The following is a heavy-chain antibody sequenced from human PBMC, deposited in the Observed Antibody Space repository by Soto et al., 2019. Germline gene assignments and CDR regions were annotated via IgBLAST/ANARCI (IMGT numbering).Heavy chain of an antibody. CDR3: ARQIYDSDTGPNFQYYFDS. V-gene: IGHV5-10-1*01. Sequence: GESPKISCKGSGYSFAGYWITWVRQKPGKGLEWMGRIDPSDSQTYYSPSFRGHVTISATKSITTVFLQWSSLRASDTAMYYRARQIYDSDTGPNFQYYFDSWGQGTPVTVSS. J-gene: IGHJ4*02. CDR1: GYSFAGYW. D-gene: IGHD3-22*01. CDR2: IDPSDSQT.